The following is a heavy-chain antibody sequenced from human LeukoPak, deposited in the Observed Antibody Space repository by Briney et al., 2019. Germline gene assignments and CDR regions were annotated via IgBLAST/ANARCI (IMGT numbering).Heavy chain of an antibody. Sequence: SETLSLTCTVSGGSISSSSYYWGWIRQPPGKGLEWIGSIYYSGSTYYNPSLKSRVTISVDTSKNQFSLKLSSVTAADAAVYYCARAYGGNSQYFQHWGQGTLVTVSS. CDR2: IYYSGST. J-gene: IGHJ1*01. CDR3: ARAYGGNSQYFQH. V-gene: IGHV4-39*07. CDR1: GGSISSSSYY. D-gene: IGHD4-23*01.